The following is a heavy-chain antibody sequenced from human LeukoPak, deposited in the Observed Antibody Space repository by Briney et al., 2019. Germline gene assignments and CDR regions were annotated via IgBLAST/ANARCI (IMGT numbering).Heavy chain of an antibody. Sequence: HPGGSLRLSCAASGFTFNNYAMTWVRQAPGKGLEWVANIKQEGNDKYYVDSVKGRFTISRDNAKNSLFLEMNSLRAEDTAVYYCASSRQVVRFDYWGQGTLVTVSS. CDR3: ASSRQVVRFDY. J-gene: IGHJ4*02. V-gene: IGHV3-7*01. CDR2: IKQEGNDK. CDR1: GFTFNNYA. D-gene: IGHD6-6*01.